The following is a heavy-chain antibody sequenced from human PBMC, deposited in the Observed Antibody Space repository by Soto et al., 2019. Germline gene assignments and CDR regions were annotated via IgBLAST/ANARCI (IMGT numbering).Heavy chain of an antibody. CDR3: ASHVAATHYYYYGMDV. Sequence: GESLKISCKGSGYSFTSYWISWVRQMPGKGLEWMGRIDPSDSYTNYSPSFQGHVTISADKSISTAYLQWSSLKASDTAMYYCASHVAATHYYYYGMDVWGQGTTVTVSS. CDR2: IDPSDSYT. V-gene: IGHV5-10-1*01. D-gene: IGHD2-15*01. CDR1: GYSFTSYW. J-gene: IGHJ6*02.